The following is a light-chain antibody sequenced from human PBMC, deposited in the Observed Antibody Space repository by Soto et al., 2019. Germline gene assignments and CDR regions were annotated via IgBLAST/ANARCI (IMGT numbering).Light chain of an antibody. CDR2: EVS. V-gene: IGLV2-14*01. CDR1: SFDVGAYNN. J-gene: IGLJ1*01. Sequence: QSALTQPASVSGSPGQSITISCTGTSFDVGAYNNVSWYQQHPGKAPKLMIYEVSNRPSGVSNRFSGSKSGNTASLTISGLQPEDEAEYYCSSYTTSSTVVFGTGTKVTVL. CDR3: SSYTTSSTVV.